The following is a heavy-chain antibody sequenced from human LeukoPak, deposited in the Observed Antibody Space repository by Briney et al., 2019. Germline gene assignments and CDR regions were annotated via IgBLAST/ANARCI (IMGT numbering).Heavy chain of an antibody. CDR1: GFTFSNAW. CDR3: TTDGVGLYFGDFGGWSD. Sequence: GGSLRLSCAASGFTFSNAWMNWVRQAPGKGLEWVGRIKSKTDGGKTDYAAPVNVRIAISRYDSKNTLHMQMNSLKTNDTAQYYCTTDGVGLYFGDFGGWSDWGQGTLVTVYS. CDR2: IKSKTDGGKT. D-gene: IGHD4-17*01. V-gene: IGHV3-15*05. J-gene: IGHJ4*02.